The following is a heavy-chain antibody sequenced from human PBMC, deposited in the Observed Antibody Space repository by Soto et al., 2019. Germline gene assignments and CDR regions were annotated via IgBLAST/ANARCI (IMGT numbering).Heavy chain of an antibody. CDR1: GGTFSSYA. CDR3: ARGGYDILTMRNYYGMDV. V-gene: IGHV1-69*13. D-gene: IGHD3-9*01. J-gene: IGHJ6*02. CDR2: IIPIFGTA. Sequence: SVKVSCKASGGTFSSYAISWVRQAPGQGLEWMGGIIPIFGTANYAQKFQGRVTITADESTSTAYMELSSLRSEDTAVYYCARGGYDILTMRNYYGMDVWGQGTTVTSP.